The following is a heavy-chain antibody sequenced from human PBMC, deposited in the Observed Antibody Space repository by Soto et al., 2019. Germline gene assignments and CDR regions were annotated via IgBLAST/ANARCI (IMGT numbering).Heavy chain of an antibody. V-gene: IGHV3-23*01. Sequence: EVQLLESGGGMVQPGESLRHSCAATGFTFASYTMTWVRQAPGKGLEWVSTINSGGDTTYYSDSVKGRFTISRDSPKNTLFLLMTSLRAEDTAVYYCAKSGGPPASLDVYFDYWGQGTLVTVSS. D-gene: IGHD2-2*01. CDR1: GFTFASYT. J-gene: IGHJ4*02. CDR3: AKSGGPPASLDVYFDY. CDR2: INSGGDTT.